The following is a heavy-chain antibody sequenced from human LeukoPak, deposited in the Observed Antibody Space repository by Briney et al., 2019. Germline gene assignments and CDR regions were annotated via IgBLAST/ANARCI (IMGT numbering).Heavy chain of an antibody. CDR1: NGSFTNYY. Sequence: PSETLSLTCSVSNGSFTNYYWGWIRQPPGKRLEWIGYIFPSGLTNYNPSLNSRVTTSLDTAKSQFSLTLKSVTAADTAVYYCARAGDGHYYYYYMDVWGTGTPVTVSS. CDR3: ARAGDGHYYYYYMDV. CDR2: IFPSGLT. D-gene: IGHD1-26*01. V-gene: IGHV4-4*08. J-gene: IGHJ6*03.